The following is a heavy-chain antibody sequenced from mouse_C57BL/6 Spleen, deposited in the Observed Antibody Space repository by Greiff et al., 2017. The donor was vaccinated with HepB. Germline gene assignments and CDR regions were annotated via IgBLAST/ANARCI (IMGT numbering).Heavy chain of an antibody. Sequence: EVKVVESGPELVKPGASVKMSCKASGYTFTDYNMHWVKQSHGKSLEWIGYINPNNGGTSYNQKFKGKATLTVNKSSSTAYMELRSLTSEDSAVYYCARRLGPPYWYFDVWGTGTTVTVSS. CDR2: INPNNGGT. D-gene: IGHD4-1*01. J-gene: IGHJ1*03. CDR3: ARRLGPPYWYFDV. CDR1: GYTFTDYN. V-gene: IGHV1-22*01.